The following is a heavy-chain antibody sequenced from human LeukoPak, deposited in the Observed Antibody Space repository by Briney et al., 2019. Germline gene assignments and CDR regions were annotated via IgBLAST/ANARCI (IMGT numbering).Heavy chain of an antibody. D-gene: IGHD3-3*01. V-gene: IGHV3-30*01. CDR1: GFTFSSYA. Sequence: GRSLRLSCAASGFTFSSYAMHWVRQAPGKGLEWVAVISYDGSNKYYADSVKGRFTISRDNSKNTLYLQMNSLRAEDTAVYYCARVVFGVVIGAFDIWGQGTMVTVSS. CDR3: ARVVFGVVIGAFDI. CDR2: ISYDGSNK. J-gene: IGHJ3*02.